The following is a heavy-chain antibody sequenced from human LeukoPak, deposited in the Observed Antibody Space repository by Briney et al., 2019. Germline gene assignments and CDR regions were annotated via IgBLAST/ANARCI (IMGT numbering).Heavy chain of an antibody. CDR3: ATGIAARPSYFDY. Sequence: SETLSLTCIVSGYSISSVYYWGWIRQPPGKGLEWIGSIYHSGSTYYNPSLKSRVTISVDTSKNQFSLKLSSVTAADTAVYYCATGIAARPSYFDYWGQGTLVTVSS. CDR1: GYSISSVYY. D-gene: IGHD6-6*01. V-gene: IGHV4-38-2*02. J-gene: IGHJ4*02. CDR2: IYHSGST.